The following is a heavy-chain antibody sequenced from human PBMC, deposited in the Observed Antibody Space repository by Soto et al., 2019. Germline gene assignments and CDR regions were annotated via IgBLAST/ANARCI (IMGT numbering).Heavy chain of an antibody. CDR1: GITFSNYA. CDR3: ARHPERIAEIGWFDP. D-gene: IGHD6-13*01. V-gene: IGHV3-48*01. Sequence: HPGGSLRLSCAASGITFSNYAMNWVRQAPGKGLEWVSDISSSSSNTHYADSVKGRFTISRDNAKNSLYLQMNSLRAEDTAVYYCARHPERIAEIGWFDPWGQGTLVTVSS. J-gene: IGHJ5*02. CDR2: ISSSSSNT.